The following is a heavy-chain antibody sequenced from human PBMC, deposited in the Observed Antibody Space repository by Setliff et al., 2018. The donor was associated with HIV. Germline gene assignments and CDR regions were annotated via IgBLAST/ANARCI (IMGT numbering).Heavy chain of an antibody. V-gene: IGHV4-38-2*01. CDR3: ARGLIVVVRAFDI. CDR1: GYSIRSGYY. D-gene: IGHD3-22*01. Sequence: SETLSLTCAVSGYSIRSGYYWGWIRQSPGKGLEWIGHMYTSGSTNYNPSLKSRVTISVDTSKNQFSLKLSSVTAADTAVYYCARGLIVVVRAFDIWGQGTMVPVSS. J-gene: IGHJ3*02. CDR2: MYTSGST.